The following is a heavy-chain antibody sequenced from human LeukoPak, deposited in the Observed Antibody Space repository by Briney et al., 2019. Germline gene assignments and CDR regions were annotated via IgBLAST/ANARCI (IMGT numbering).Heavy chain of an antibody. D-gene: IGHD5-18*01. Sequence: EASVKVSCKASGYTFTSYYMHWVRQAPGQGLEWMGIINPSGGSTSYAQKFQGRVTMTRDTSTSTVYMELSSLRSEDTAVYYCARDQQYSYGSGGWFDPWGQGTLVTVSS. V-gene: IGHV1-46*01. J-gene: IGHJ5*02. CDR1: GYTFTSYY. CDR3: ARDQQYSYGSGGWFDP. CDR2: INPSGGST.